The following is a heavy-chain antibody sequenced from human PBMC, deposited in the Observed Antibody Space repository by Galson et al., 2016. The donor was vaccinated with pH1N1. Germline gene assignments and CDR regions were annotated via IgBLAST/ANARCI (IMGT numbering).Heavy chain of an antibody. J-gene: IGHJ3*01. V-gene: IGHV5-51*01. CDR3: AKRGGSLRPGAFDV. CDR1: GYSFTTYW. CDR2: IYPGDSDT. D-gene: IGHD3-16*01. Sequence: QSGAEVKKAGESLKISCKASGYSFTTYWIGWVRQVPGKGLEWMGNIYPGDSDTTYSPSFQGQVTFSVDKSITTAFLHWNSLEASDTAIYYCAKRGGSLRPGAFDVWGQGPLVSVSS.